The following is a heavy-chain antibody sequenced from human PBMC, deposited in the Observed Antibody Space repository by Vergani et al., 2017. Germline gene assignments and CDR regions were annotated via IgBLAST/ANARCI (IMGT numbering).Heavy chain of an antibody. V-gene: IGHV2-5*04. D-gene: IGHD1-7*01. CDR2: IYWTDDQ. Sequence: QITLTESGPTLVKPTQTLTLTCTFSGFSLNTRGVSVAWIRQPPGKALDWLALIYWTDDQHYSPSLNNRVTITKDTSKNQVVLTMTNMDYVDTGTYYCVYRKTECGTTGCFYPFYCYYYMDVWAKGATISVSS. CDR3: VYRKTECGTTGCFYPFYCYYYMDV. CDR1: GFSLNTRGVS. J-gene: IGHJ6*03.